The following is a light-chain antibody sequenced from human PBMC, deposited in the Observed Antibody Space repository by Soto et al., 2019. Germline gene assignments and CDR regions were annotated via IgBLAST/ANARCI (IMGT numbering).Light chain of an antibody. V-gene: IGLV2-23*01. CDR1: ISDVGSYNS. CDR2: EGT. CDR3: SSFVGPDTSVV. J-gene: IGLJ2*01. Sequence: QSALTQPASVSGSPGQSITMSCTGTISDVGSYNSVSWYQHPPGKVPRPLIYEGTKRPSGVSNRFSGSTSGNTASLTISGLQAEDEADYYCSSFVGPDTSVVFGGGTKLTVL.